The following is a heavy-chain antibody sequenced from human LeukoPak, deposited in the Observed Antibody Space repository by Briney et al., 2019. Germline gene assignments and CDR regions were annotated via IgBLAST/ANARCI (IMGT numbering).Heavy chain of an antibody. CDR3: ARDRRWLQLQEDY. CDR1: GFTFSSYS. Sequence: PGGSLRLSCAASGFTFSSYSMNWVRQAPGKGLEWVSYISSSSSTIYYADSVKGRFTISRDNAKNSLYLQMNSLRAEDTAVYYCARDRRWLQLQEDYWGQGTLVTVSS. D-gene: IGHD5-24*01. V-gene: IGHV3-48*01. CDR2: ISSSSSTI. J-gene: IGHJ4*02.